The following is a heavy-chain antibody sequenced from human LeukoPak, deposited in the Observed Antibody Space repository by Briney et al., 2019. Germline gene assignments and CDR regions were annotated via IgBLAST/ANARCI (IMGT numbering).Heavy chain of an antibody. J-gene: IGHJ6*02. CDR2: INAGNGNT. CDR1: GGTFSSYA. CDR3: ARDGPRLLWFGEEDYYYGMDV. Sequence: VASVKVSCKASGGTFSSYAISWVRQAPGQRLEWMGWINAGNGNTKYSQKFQGRVTITRDTSASTAYMELSSLRSEDTAVYYCARDGPRLLWFGEEDYYYGMDVWGQGTTVTVSS. V-gene: IGHV1-3*01. D-gene: IGHD3-10*01.